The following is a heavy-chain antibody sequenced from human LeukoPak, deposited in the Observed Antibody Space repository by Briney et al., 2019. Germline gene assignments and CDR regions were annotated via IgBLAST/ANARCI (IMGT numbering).Heavy chain of an antibody. CDR3: ARGYCSGGSCYRRLYYYYYMDV. CDR1: GYTFTSYG. V-gene: IGHV1-18*01. CDR2: ISAYNGNT. Sequence: GASVKVSCKASGYTFTSYGISWVRQAPGQGLEWMGWISAYNGNTNYAQKLQGRVTMTTDTSTSTAYMELRSLRSDDTAVYYCARGYCSGGSCYRRLYYYYYMDVWGKGTTVTVSS. D-gene: IGHD2-15*01. J-gene: IGHJ6*03.